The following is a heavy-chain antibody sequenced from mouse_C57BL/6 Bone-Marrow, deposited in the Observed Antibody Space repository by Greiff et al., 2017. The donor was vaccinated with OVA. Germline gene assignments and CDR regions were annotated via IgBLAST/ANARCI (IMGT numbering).Heavy chain of an antibody. CDR1: GFTFSSYA. J-gene: IGHJ2*01. V-gene: IGHV5-4*01. CDR2: ISDGGSYT. D-gene: IGHD1-1*01. CDR3: AREGDYYGSSLDY. Sequence: EVMLVESGGGLVKPGGSLKLSCAASGFTFSSYAMSWVRQTPEKRLEWVATISDGGSYTYYPDHVKGPFTISRDNAKKNLYLQMSHLKSEDTAMYYCAREGDYYGSSLDYWGQGTTLTVSS.